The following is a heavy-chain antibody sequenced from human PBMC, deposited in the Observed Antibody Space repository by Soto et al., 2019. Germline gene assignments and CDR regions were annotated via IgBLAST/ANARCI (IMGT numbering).Heavy chain of an antibody. V-gene: IGHV4-31*03. CDR2: IYYNGTT. J-gene: IGHJ4*02. D-gene: IGHD3-10*01. CDR3: ARRHGLDIDAYY. Sequence: SETLSLTCTVIGGSIRSPNFSWSWIRQHPGKGPEWIGNIYYNGTTTYSPSLESRLTISLDPSKNQFSLTLKSVTAADTAVYFCARRHGLDIDAYYWGQGILVTVSS. CDR1: GGSIRSPNFS.